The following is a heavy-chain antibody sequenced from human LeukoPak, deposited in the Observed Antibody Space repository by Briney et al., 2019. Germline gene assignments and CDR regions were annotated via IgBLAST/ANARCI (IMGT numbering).Heavy chain of an antibody. CDR3: ARLRYSNYVDY. D-gene: IGHD4-11*01. CDR1: GGSISSSSYY. CDR2: IYYSGST. V-gene: IGHV4-39*01. Sequence: KPSETLYLTCTVSGGSISSSSYYWGWIRQPPGKGLEWIGSIYYSGSTYYNPSLKSRVTISVDTSKNQFSLKLSSVTAADTAVYYCARLRYSNYVDYWGQGTLVTVSS. J-gene: IGHJ4*02.